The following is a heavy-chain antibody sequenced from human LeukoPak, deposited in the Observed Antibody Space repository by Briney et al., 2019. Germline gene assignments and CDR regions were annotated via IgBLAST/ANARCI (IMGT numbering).Heavy chain of an antibody. CDR1: GYSISSGYY. D-gene: IGHD6-13*01. V-gene: IGHV4-38-2*02. J-gene: IGHJ5*02. CDR2: IYHSGTT. CDR3: ARQAAPGGEPKFDP. Sequence: PSETLSLTCIVSGYSISSGYYWGWIRQPPEKGLEWIGSIYHSGTTYYNPSLKSRVTISVDTSKNQFSLKMSSVTAADTAVYYCARQAAPGGEPKFDPWGQGTLVTVSS.